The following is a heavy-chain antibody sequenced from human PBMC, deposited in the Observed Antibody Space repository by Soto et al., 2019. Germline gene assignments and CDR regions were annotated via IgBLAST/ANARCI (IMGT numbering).Heavy chain of an antibody. J-gene: IGHJ4*02. Sequence: QITLKESGPTLVKPTQTLTLTCSFSGFSLSTSGEGVGWIRQPPGKALEWLALIFWDDDKRYSPSLKSRLTITKDTSKNQVVLTVTNMDPVDTATYYCAHRRPWSRDSDYWGQGTLVTVSS. CDR2: IFWDDDK. V-gene: IGHV2-5*02. CDR3: AHRRPWSRDSDY. CDR1: GFSLSTSGEG. D-gene: IGHD3-3*01.